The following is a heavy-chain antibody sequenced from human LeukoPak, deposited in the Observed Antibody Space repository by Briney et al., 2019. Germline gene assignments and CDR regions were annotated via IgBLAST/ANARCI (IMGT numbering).Heavy chain of an antibody. D-gene: IGHD2-2*01. CDR2: LTGGGGST. CDR1: GFTFSNHA. Sequence: PGGSLRLSCTASGFTFSNHAMSWVRQAPGKGLEWVSALTGGGGSTYYADFVKGRFTISRDNSYNTLYLQMNSLRAEDTAKYYCAKVASLCTSTSCVRGGFDYWGQGTLVTVSS. V-gene: IGHV3-23*01. J-gene: IGHJ4*02. CDR3: AKVASLCTSTSCVRGGFDY.